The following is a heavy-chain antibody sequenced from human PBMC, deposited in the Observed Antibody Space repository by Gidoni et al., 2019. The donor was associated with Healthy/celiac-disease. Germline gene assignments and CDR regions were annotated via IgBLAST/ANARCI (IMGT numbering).Heavy chain of an antibody. CDR2: INHSGST. J-gene: IGHJ6*02. CDR1: GGSFSGYY. CDR3: ARGRIQLWLGYGMDV. Sequence: QVQLQQWGAGLLKPSETLSLTCAVSGGSFSGYYWSWIRQPPGKGLEWIGEINHSGSTNYNPSLKSRVTISVDTSKNQFSLKLSSVTAADTAVYYCARGRIQLWLGYGMDVWGQGTTVTVSS. D-gene: IGHD5-18*01. V-gene: IGHV4-34*01.